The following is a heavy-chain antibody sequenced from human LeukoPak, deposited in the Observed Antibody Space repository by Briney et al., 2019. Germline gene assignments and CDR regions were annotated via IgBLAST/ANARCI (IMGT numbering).Heavy chain of an antibody. CDR2: IHYTGTA. J-gene: IGHJ4*02. CDR1: GGSISNTNYY. D-gene: IGHD3-10*01. CDR3: AGNYGPYYFDY. V-gene: IGHV4-39*01. Sequence: PSNTLSLTCSVPGGSISNTNYYWGWIRQPPGKGLEWIGTIHYTGTAFYNPSLKSRVTISVDTSKNQFSLTLNSVTAADTAVYYCAGNYGPYYFDYWGQGTLVTVSS.